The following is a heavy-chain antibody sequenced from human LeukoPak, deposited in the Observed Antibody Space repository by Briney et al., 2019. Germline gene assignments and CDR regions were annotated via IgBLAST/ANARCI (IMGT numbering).Heavy chain of an antibody. CDR1: GFTFSNYA. V-gene: IGHV3-23*01. Sequence: GGSLRLSCAASGFTFSNYAMSWVRQAPGKGLEWVSALSGSGGSAYYADSVKGRFTISRDNSKNTLYLQMNSLRAEDTAVYYCAKSIVGEGDYWGQGTLVTVSS. CDR2: LSGSGGSA. J-gene: IGHJ4*02. D-gene: IGHD1-26*01. CDR3: AKSIVGEGDY.